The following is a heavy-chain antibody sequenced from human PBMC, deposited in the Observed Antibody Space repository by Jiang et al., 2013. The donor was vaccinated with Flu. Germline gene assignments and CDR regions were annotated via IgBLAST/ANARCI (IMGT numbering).Heavy chain of an antibody. V-gene: IGHV1-46*01. J-gene: IGHJ4*02. CDR2: MNPSGGRP. Sequence: SGAEVKKPGASVRVSCTASGYRFTNFYIHWVRQAPGQGLEWMGVMNPSGGRPTSPQKFQGRLTLTSDTSTTTVYMELTSLRSDDTAVYYCARESGNGLDCWGQGTLVTVSS. CDR3: ARESGNGLDC. CDR1: GYRFTNFY. D-gene: IGHD6-25*01.